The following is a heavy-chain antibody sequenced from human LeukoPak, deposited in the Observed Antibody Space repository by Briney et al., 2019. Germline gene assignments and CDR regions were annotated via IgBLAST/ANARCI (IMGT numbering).Heavy chain of an antibody. CDR2: IKQDGSAK. D-gene: IGHD1-14*01. V-gene: IGHV3-7*03. Sequence: GGSLRLSCAASGFKFSNYWMRWVRQAPGKGPQWVANIKQDGSAKYYVDSVKGRFTISRDNANSSLYLQMNSLRAEDTAVYYCAKVRTYFYHGLDVWGQGTTVTVSS. CDR3: AKVRTYFYHGLDV. J-gene: IGHJ6*02. CDR1: GFKFSNYW.